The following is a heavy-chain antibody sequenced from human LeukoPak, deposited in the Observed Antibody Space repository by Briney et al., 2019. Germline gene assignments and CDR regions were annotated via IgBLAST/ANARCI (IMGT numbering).Heavy chain of an antibody. J-gene: IGHJ4*02. CDR3: ARTFIAAAASEYYFDY. Sequence: SETLSLTCTVSGGSFSSGSYYWSWIRQPPGKGLEWIGYIYYSGSTNYNPSLKSRVTISVDTSKNQFSLKLSSVTAADTAVYYCARTFIAAAASEYYFDYWGQGTLVTVSS. D-gene: IGHD6-13*01. V-gene: IGHV4-61*01. CDR2: IYYSGST. CDR1: GGSFSSGSYY.